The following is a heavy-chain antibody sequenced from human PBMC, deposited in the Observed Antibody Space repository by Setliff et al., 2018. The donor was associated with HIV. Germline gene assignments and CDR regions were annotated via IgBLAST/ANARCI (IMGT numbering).Heavy chain of an antibody. Sequence: PPETLSLTCSVSGGSINSYYWSWIRQPPGKGLEWVGYIYYSGSTTYNPSLKSRVTISVDTSKNQFPLKLTSVTVADTAVYYCAGYTSGWYAPYWGQGTLVTVSS. CDR1: GGSINSYY. J-gene: IGHJ4*02. V-gene: IGHV4-59*01. CDR3: AGYTSGWYAPY. CDR2: IYYSGST. D-gene: IGHD6-19*01.